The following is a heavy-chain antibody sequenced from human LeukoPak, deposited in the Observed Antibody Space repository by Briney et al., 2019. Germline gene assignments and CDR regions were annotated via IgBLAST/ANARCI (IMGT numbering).Heavy chain of an antibody. CDR2: ISAYNGNT. CDR3: ARDLLLSYYYDSSGRPRFDY. V-gene: IGHV1-18*01. D-gene: IGHD3-22*01. CDR1: GYTFTSYG. Sequence: ASVKVSCKASGYTFTSYGISWVRQAPGKGLEWMGWISAYNGNTNYAQKLQGRVTMTTDTSTSTAYMELRSLRSDDTAVYYCARDLLLSYYYDSSGRPRFDYWGQGTLVTVSS. J-gene: IGHJ4*02.